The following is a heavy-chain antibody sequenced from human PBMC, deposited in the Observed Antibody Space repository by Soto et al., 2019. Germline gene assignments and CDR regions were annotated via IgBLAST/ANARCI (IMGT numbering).Heavy chain of an antibody. D-gene: IGHD6-6*01. Sequence: GGSLRLSCAASGFAFSSHPMSWVRQAPERGLEWVSGISDSGGLTYNADSVKGRFTISRDNSKNTLYLQMNSLRAEDTALYYCARRAFGSSRSFDIWGQWTMVTV. J-gene: IGHJ3*02. CDR3: ARRAFGSSRSFDI. CDR1: GFAFSSHP. V-gene: IGHV3-23*01. CDR2: ISDSGGLT.